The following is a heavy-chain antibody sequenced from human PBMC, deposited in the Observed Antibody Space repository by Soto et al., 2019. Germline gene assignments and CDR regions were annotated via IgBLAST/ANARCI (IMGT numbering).Heavy chain of an antibody. CDR3: ARHPPYGPLDY. V-gene: IGHV4-59*08. J-gene: IGHJ4*02. Sequence: PSETLSLTCTVSGGSISSYYWSWIRQPPGKGLEWIGYIYYSGSTNYNPSLKSRVTISGDTSKNQFSLRLTSVTAADTAVYYCARHPPYGPLDYWGQGTLVTVSS. CDR2: IYYSGST. CDR1: GGSISSYY. D-gene: IGHD4-17*01.